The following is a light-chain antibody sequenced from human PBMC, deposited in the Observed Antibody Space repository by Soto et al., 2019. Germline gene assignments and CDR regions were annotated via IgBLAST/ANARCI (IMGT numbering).Light chain of an antibody. CDR3: QQYYEPPYT. CDR2: WAS. CDR1: QSVLFDSNRKNY. V-gene: IGKV4-1*01. J-gene: IGKJ2*01. Sequence: DFVMTQSPDSLAVSLAERATINCRSSQSVLFDSNRKNYLAWYRQKPGQPPKLIIYWASIRESGVPDRYTGSGSGTDCALTISSLQAEDVAVYYCQQYYEPPYTFGQGTKLEI.